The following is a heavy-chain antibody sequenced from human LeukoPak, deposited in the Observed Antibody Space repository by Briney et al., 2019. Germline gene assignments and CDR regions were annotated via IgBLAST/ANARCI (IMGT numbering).Heavy chain of an antibody. Sequence: SETLSLTCTVSGGSISSGGYYWSWIRQHPGKGLEWIGYIYHSGSTHYNPSLKSRVTISVDTSKNQFSLKLSSVTAADTAVYYCARSLGVYSGYEPLFDYWGQGTLVTVSS. V-gene: IGHV4-31*03. CDR3: ARSLGVYSGYEPLFDY. CDR1: GGSISSGGYY. D-gene: IGHD5-12*01. CDR2: IYHSGST. J-gene: IGHJ4*02.